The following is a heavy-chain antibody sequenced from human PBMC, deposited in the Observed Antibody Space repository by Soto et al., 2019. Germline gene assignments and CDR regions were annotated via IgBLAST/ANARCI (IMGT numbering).Heavy chain of an antibody. J-gene: IGHJ5*02. Sequence: QVQLQESGPGLVKPSETLSLTCTVSGGSVSSGNYYWSWIRQSPVKGLEWIGYIFYSGSTNYHPSLKSRVSISVDTSKNQFSLTLTSVTAADTAVYYCARDVTTSGRHPPESTWGQGTLVTVS. CDR3: ARDVTTSGRHPPEST. CDR2: IFYSGST. D-gene: IGHD6-19*01. V-gene: IGHV4-61*01. CDR1: GGSVSSGNYY.